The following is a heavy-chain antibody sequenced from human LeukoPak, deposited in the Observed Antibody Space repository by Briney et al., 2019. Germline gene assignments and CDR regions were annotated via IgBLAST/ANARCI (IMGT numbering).Heavy chain of an antibody. CDR3: ARDRFDDSSGYYYHYYYYMNV. D-gene: IGHD3-22*01. Sequence: PSETLSLTCGVYDGSFSSYYWSWIRQPPGKGLEWIGEINHSGSTNYNPSLKSRLTISVDTSKNQFSLKLSSVTAADTAVYYCARDRFDDSSGYYYHYYYYMNVWGKGTTVTVSS. J-gene: IGHJ6*03. V-gene: IGHV4-34*01. CDR1: DGSFSSYY. CDR2: INHSGST.